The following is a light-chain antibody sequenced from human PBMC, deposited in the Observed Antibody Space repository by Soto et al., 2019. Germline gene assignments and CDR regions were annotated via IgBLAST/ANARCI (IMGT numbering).Light chain of an antibody. CDR1: QSVSSN. J-gene: IGKJ5*01. Sequence: EIVMTQSPATLSVSPGERATLSCRASQSVSSNLAWYQQKPGQAPRLLIYGASTRATGIPATLSGSGAGTEFTLTISSLQSEDLAVYYCQQYNNWPPITFGHGTRLEIK. CDR3: QQYNNWPPIT. V-gene: IGKV3-15*01. CDR2: GAS.